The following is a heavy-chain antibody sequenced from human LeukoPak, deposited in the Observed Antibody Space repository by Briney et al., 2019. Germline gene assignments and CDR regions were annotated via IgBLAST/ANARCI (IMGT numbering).Heavy chain of an antibody. Sequence: GGSLRLSCAASGFTVSSNYMSWVRQAPGKGLEWVSVIYSGGSTYYADSVKGRFTISRDNSKNTLCLQMNSLRAEDTAVYYCARDSRSGYYYGKDVWGQGTTVTVSS. CDR3: ARDSRSGYYYGKDV. CDR2: IYSGGST. J-gene: IGHJ6*02. CDR1: GFTVSSNY. D-gene: IGHD6-6*01. V-gene: IGHV3-66*02.